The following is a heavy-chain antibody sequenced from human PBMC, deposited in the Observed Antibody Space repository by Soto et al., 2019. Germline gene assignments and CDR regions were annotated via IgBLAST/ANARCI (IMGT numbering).Heavy chain of an antibody. D-gene: IGHD2-15*01. J-gene: IGHJ4*02. Sequence: QITLKESGPTLVKPTQTLTLTCTFSGFSLSTSGVGVGWIRQPPGKALEWLAVIYWDEDKRYTPSLQTRLTIAKDTSENQVVLTLTNTAPADTATYYCAHRLGGLFDSWGQGTLVTVSS. CDR2: IYWDEDK. V-gene: IGHV2-5*02. CDR1: GFSLSTSGVG. CDR3: AHRLGGLFDS.